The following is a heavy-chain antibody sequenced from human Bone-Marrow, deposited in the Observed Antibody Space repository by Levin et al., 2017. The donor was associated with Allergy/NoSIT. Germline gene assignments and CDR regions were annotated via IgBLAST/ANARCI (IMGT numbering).Heavy chain of an antibody. CDR1: GFTFSSYA. CDR3: AKDAKPQVNYDILTGSKKIDYFDY. D-gene: IGHD3-9*01. Sequence: GGSLRLSCAASGFTFSSYAMSWVRQAPGKGLEWVSAISGSGGSTYYADSVKGRFTISRDNSKNTLYLQMNSLRAEDTAVYYCAKDAKPQVNYDILTGSKKIDYFDYWGQGTLVTVSS. CDR2: ISGSGGST. V-gene: IGHV3-23*01. J-gene: IGHJ4*02.